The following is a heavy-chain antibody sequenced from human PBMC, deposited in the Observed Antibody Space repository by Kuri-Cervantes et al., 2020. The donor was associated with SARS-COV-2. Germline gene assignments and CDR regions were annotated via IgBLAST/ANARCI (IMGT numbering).Heavy chain of an antibody. D-gene: IGHD3-22*01. V-gene: IGHV3-9*01. CDR2: ISWNSGSI. CDR3: ARGAPDSSVYRAPPWCREFDY. CDR1: GFTFDAYA. J-gene: IGHJ4*02. Sequence: SLKISCAASGFTFDAYAMHWVRQAPGKGLEWVAGISWNSGSIGYADSVKGRFPISRDNSKNTLYLQMNSLRAEDTAVYYCARGAPDSSVYRAPPWCREFDYWGQGTLVTVSS.